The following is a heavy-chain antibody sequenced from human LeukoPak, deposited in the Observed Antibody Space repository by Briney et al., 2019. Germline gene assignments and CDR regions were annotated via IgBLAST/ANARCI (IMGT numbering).Heavy chain of an antibody. CDR3: AREGGGGDYYALDI. J-gene: IGHJ3*02. Sequence: SETLSLTCTVPGGSISSSSYYWGWIRQPPGKGLEWIGSIYYSGSTYYNPSLKSRVTISVDTSKNQFSLKLSSVTAADTAVYYCAREGGGGDYYALDIWGQGTMVTVSS. V-gene: IGHV4-39*07. D-gene: IGHD4-17*01. CDR1: GGSISSSSYY. CDR2: IYYSGST.